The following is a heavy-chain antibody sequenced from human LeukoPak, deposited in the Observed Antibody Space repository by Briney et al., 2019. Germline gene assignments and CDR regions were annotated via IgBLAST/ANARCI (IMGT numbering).Heavy chain of an antibody. CDR1: GFTVSSNY. V-gene: IGHV3-66*01. D-gene: IGHD1-26*01. J-gene: IGHJ4*02. CDR2: IYTGGGT. CDR3: ARDCQDGRYLVCLGY. Sequence: GGSLRLSCAASGFTVSSNYMTWGRQAPGNGLESVSVIYTGGGTYYADSVKGRFTISRDNSKNTLYLHTNSLRAEDTAVYYCARDCQDGRYLVCLGYWGQGTLVTVSS.